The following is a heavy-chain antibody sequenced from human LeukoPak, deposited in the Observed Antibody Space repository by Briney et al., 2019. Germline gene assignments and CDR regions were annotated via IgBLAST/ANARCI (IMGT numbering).Heavy chain of an antibody. CDR1: GYTFSSYY. CDR2: ISPSGDYT. J-gene: IGHJ4*02. CDR3: ARDNSGWSVDY. Sequence: ASVKVSCKASGYTFSSYYMHWVRQAPGQGLEWMGIISPSGDYTRYAQKLQGRVSMTLDTSTSTVYMELNSLESENTAMYYCARDNSGWSVDYWGQGTLVTVTS. D-gene: IGHD6-19*01. V-gene: IGHV1-46*04.